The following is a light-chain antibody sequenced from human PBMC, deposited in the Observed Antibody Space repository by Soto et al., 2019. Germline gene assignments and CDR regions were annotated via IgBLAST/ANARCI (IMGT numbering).Light chain of an antibody. CDR2: GAS. Sequence: DIVMTQSPDSLAVSLGERATINCKSSQSVLYSFDNRNNLTWYQQKPGQPPKLLIYGASTRESGVPERFSGSGSGTDFTLTISSLQAEDVAVYYCQQYYTTPYTFGQGTRLGIK. CDR1: QSVLYSFDNRNN. V-gene: IGKV4-1*01. CDR3: QQYYTTPYT. J-gene: IGKJ2*01.